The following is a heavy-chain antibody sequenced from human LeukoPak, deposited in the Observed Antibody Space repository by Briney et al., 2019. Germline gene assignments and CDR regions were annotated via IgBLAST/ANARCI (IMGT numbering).Heavy chain of an antibody. CDR3: ATEYSGYDPYFDY. D-gene: IGHD5-12*01. J-gene: IGHJ4*02. V-gene: IGHV3-30*03. Sequence: PGGSLRLSCAASGFTFSSYSMNWVRQAPGKGLEWVAVISYDGSNKYYADSVKGRFTISRDNSKNTLYLQMNSLRAEDTAVYYCATEYSGYDPYFDYWGQGTLVTVSS. CDR1: GFTFSSYS. CDR2: ISYDGSNK.